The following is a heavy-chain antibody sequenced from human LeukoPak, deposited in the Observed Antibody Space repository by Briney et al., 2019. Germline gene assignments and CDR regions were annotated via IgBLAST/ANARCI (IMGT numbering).Heavy chain of an antibody. CDR3: AKGQGFAGAVPGDH. CDR1: GFTFDDYA. Sequence: GGSLRLSCAASGFTFDDYAMHWVRQAPGKGLEWVSLISGDGGSTYSADSVKGRFTISRDNSKNSLYLQMNSLRTEDTALYYCAKGQGFAGAVPGDHWGQGTLVTVSS. D-gene: IGHD6-19*01. CDR2: ISGDGGST. J-gene: IGHJ5*02. V-gene: IGHV3-43*02.